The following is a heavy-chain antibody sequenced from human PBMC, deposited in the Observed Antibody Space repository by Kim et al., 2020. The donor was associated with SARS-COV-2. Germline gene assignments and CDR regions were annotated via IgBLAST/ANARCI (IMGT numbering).Heavy chain of an antibody. D-gene: IGHD2-2*01. CDR3: ATCGPLLTSAIGVFDI. CDR2: VYSDDTT. Sequence: GGSLRLSCAASEFTVRINYMSWVRQAPGKGLEWVSVVYSDDTTHYADSVKGRFTISRDSSTNTLFLQMNSLRSEDTAVYYCATCGPLLTSAIGVFDIWGQGTMVTVSS. J-gene: IGHJ3*02. CDR1: EFTVRINY. V-gene: IGHV3-53*01.